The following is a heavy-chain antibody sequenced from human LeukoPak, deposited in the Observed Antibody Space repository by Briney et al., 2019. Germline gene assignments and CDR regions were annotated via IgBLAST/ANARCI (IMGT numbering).Heavy chain of an antibody. J-gene: IGHJ5*02. Sequence: PSETLSLTCTVSGYSISSGYYWGWIRQPPGKGLEWIGSIYHSGSTYYNPSLKSRVTISVDTSKNQFSLKLSSVTAADTAVYYCARDSSPLWFGMNQAFDPWGQGTLVTVSS. V-gene: IGHV4-38-2*02. CDR3: ARDSSPLWFGMNQAFDP. CDR1: GYSISSGYY. CDR2: IYHSGST. D-gene: IGHD3-10*01.